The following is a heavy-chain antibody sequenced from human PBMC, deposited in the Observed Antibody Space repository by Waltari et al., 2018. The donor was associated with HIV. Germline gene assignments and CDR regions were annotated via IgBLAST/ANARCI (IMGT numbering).Heavy chain of an antibody. J-gene: IGHJ5*02. CDR1: GGSFSGYY. D-gene: IGHD6-19*01. CDR3: AGVGAVAGTLEAAFDP. CDR2: INHSGST. Sequence: QVQLQQWGAGLLKPSETLSLTCAVYGGSFSGYYWSWIRQPPGKGLEWIGEINHSGSTNHNPSLKGRVTISVDTSKNQFSLKLSSVTAADTAVYYCAGVGAVAGTLEAAFDPWGQGTLVTVSS. V-gene: IGHV4-34*01.